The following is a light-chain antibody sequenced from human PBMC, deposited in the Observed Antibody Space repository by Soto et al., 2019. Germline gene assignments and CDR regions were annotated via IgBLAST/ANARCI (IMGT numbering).Light chain of an antibody. CDR3: AAWDDNLNAYV. CDR2: LGD. J-gene: IGLJ1*01. Sequence: QAVVTQPPSASSTPGQTVTISCSGSTSNIGTFYVYWYQHLPGTAPKLLIYLGDQRASGVSDRFSGSKSGTSASLAINGLRSDDEADYYCAAWDDNLNAYVFGSGTK. V-gene: IGLV1-47*02. CDR1: TSNIGTFY.